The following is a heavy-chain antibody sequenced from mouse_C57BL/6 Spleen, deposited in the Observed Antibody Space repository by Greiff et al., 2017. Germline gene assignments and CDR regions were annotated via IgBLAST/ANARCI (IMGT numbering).Heavy chain of an antibody. CDR1: GYTFTSYW. CDR2: IHPNSGST. CDR3: ARERRFMTTVSDAMDY. D-gene: IGHD1-1*01. J-gene: IGHJ4*01. V-gene: IGHV1-64*01. Sequence: VQLQQPGAELVKPGASVKLSCKASGYTFTSYWMHWVKQRPGQGLEWIGMIHPNSGSTNYNEKFKSKATLTVDKSSSTAYMQLSSLTSEDSAVYYCARERRFMTTVSDAMDYWGQGTSVTVSS.